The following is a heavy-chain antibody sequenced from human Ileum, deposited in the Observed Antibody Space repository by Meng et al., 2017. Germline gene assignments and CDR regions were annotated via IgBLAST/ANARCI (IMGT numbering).Heavy chain of an antibody. J-gene: IGHJ4*02. Sequence: SSQGRRKPPGTLSLTCPVSVGSISTSDWWSWVRQPPGKGLEWIGEIHHSGSTNYNPSLKSRVTISVDKSKNQFSLKLNSVTAADTAVYYCAREWSGSYRHFDYWGQGTLVTVSS. D-gene: IGHD1-26*01. CDR1: VGSISTSDW. CDR2: IHHSGST. CDR3: AREWSGSYRHFDY. V-gene: IGHV4-4*03.